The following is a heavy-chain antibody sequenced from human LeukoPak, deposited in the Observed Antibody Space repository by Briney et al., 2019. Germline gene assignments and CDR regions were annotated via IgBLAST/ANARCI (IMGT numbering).Heavy chain of an antibody. J-gene: IGHJ4*02. Sequence: GGSLRLSCAASGFTFSSYEMNWVRQAPGKGLEWVSYISSSGRTIYYADSVKGRFTIPRDNDKNSLYLQMNSLRAEDTAVYYCARATYYYDSSGYLVDYWGQGTLVTVSS. D-gene: IGHD3-22*01. CDR1: GFTFSSYE. CDR3: ARATYYYDSSGYLVDY. V-gene: IGHV3-48*03. CDR2: ISSSGRTI.